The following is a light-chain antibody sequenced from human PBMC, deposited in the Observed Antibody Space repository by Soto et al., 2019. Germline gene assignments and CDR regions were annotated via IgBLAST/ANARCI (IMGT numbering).Light chain of an antibody. CDR2: DAS. V-gene: IGKV3-20*01. CDR1: ESLSPHS. CDR3: QQYGSSGT. Sequence: IVLTQSPGTLSLSPGETATLSCRASESLSPHSIAWYQQKPGQAPRLLIYDASKRATGIPARFSGSGSGTDFTLTISSLEPEDFAVYYCQQYGSSGTFGQGTKVDIK. J-gene: IGKJ1*01.